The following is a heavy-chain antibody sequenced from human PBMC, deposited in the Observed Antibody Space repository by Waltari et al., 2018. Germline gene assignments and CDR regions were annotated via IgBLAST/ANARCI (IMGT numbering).Heavy chain of an antibody. J-gene: IGHJ4*02. CDR1: GFTFSSYA. CDR2: ISGGGDST. Sequence: EVQLLESGGGLVQPGGSLRLSCAASGFTFSSYAMSWVRQAPGKGLEWVSAISGGGDSTYYADSVKGRFTISRDNSKNTLYLQMNSLRVEDTAVYYCAKDLLISVGTYYGFFDYWGQGTLVTVSS. D-gene: IGHD1-26*01. V-gene: IGHV3-23*01. CDR3: AKDLLISVGTYYGFFDY.